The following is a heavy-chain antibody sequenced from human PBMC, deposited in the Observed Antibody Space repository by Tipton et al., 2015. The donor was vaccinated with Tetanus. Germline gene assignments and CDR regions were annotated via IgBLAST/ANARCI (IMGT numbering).Heavy chain of an antibody. CDR3: AREVPAAGHFDS. V-gene: IGHV4-61*01. D-gene: IGHD2-2*01. Sequence: GLVKPSETLSLTCTVSGGSVRSGSYSWNWIRQPPGKGLEWIGYVYYNGNTHYNPALKSRVTISVDTSKNQFSLKLSSVTAADTAIYYCAREVPAAGHFDSWGQGTLVTVSS. CDR1: GGSVRSGSYS. J-gene: IGHJ4*02. CDR2: VYYNGNT.